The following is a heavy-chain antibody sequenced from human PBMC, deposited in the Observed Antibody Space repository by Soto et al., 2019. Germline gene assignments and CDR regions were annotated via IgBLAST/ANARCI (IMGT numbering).Heavy chain of an antibody. J-gene: IGHJ6*02. D-gene: IGHD3-3*01. CDR3: AKGPTIFGVVITYEYYYGMDV. V-gene: IGHV3-23*01. CDR1: GFILSSSA. Sequence: GGSLRLSCAASGFILSSSAMSWVRQAPGRGLEWVSAISGSGTRTYYADSVKGRFTISGDRSKNTVYLQMNGLRAEDTAVYYCAKGPTIFGVVITYEYYYGMDVWGQGTTVTVSS. CDR2: ISGSGTRT.